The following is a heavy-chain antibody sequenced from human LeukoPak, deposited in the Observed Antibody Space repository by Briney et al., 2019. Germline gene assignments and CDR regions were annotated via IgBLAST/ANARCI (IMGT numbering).Heavy chain of an antibody. CDR1: GVNVSGDY. V-gene: IGHV3-53*04. Sequence: PGGSLRLSCAASGVNVSGDYMSWVRQAPGKGLDWVSLIYSGGSTFYADSVKGRFTIYRHNSKNTLYLQMSSLRAEDTAIYYCANRMSFGGPGTRVTVSS. D-gene: IGHD3-10*01. CDR2: IYSGGST. J-gene: IGHJ4*02. CDR3: ANRMSF.